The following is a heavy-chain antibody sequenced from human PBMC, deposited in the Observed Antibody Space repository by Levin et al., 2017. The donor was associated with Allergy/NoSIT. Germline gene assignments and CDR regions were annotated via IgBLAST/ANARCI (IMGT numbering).Heavy chain of an antibody. Sequence: SCAASGFTFSSYSMNWVRQAPGKGLEWVSSISSSSSYIYYADSVKGRFTISRDNAKNSLYLQMNSLRAEDTAVYYCARDRGCSSTSCYRGGYYYYGMDVWGQGTTVTVSS. CDR2: ISSSSSYI. V-gene: IGHV3-21*01. CDR1: GFTFSSYS. CDR3: ARDRGCSSTSCYRGGYYYYGMDV. J-gene: IGHJ6*02. D-gene: IGHD2-2*01.